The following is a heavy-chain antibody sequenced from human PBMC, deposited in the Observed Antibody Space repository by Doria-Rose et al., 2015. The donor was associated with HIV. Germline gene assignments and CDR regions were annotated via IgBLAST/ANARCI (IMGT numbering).Heavy chain of an antibody. CDR2: IYYSGST. D-gene: IGHD3-22*01. CDR1: GDSISTYY. CDR3: ARGTFYDSSGYYPYFDY. Sequence: QVQLQESGPGLVKPSETLSLTCSVSGDSISTYYWNWIRQPPGKGLEWIGYIYYSGSTNYNPSLKSRVTISVDTSKNQFSLRLSSATAADTAVYYCARGTFYDSSGYYPYFDYWGEGALVTVSS. J-gene: IGHJ4*02. V-gene: IGHV4-59*01.